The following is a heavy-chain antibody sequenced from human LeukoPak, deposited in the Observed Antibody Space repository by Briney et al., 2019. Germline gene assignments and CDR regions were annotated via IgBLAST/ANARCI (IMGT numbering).Heavy chain of an antibody. V-gene: IGHV1-2*02. CDR2: INPNSGGT. D-gene: IGHD4-17*01. J-gene: IGHJ5*02. Sequence: ASVKVSCKASGYTFTGYYMHWVRQAPGQGLEWMGWINPNSGGTNYAQKFQGRVTMTRDTSISTAYMELSRLRSDDTAVYYCARVRYGGYGWFDPWGQGSLVTVSS. CDR1: GYTFTGYY. CDR3: ARVRYGGYGWFDP.